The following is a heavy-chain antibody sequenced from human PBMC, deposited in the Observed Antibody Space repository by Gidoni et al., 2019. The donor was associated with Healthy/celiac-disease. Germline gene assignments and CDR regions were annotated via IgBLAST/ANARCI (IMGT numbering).Heavy chain of an antibody. CDR3: AEDQNYYDSSGGNWFDP. CDR2: IIPIFGTA. V-gene: IGHV1-69*01. D-gene: IGHD3-22*01. Sequence: QVQLVQSGAEVKKPGSSVKVSCKASGGTFSSYAISWVRQAPGQGLEWMGGIIPIFGTANYAQKFQGRVTITADESTSTAYMELSSLRSEDTAVYYCAEDQNYYDSSGGNWFDPWGQGTLVTVSS. J-gene: IGHJ5*02. CDR1: GGTFSSYA.